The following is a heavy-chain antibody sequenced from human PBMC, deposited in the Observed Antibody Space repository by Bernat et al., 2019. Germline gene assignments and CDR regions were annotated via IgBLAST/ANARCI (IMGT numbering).Heavy chain of an antibody. J-gene: IGHJ4*02. CDR2: ISNSGSTI. CDR3: ARDAVAGRY. V-gene: IGHV3-48*03. Sequence: EVQLVESGGGLVQPGGSLRISCAASGFTFSSYEMNWVRQAPGKGLEWVSYISNSGSTIHYADSVKGRFTVSRDNAKNSLYLQMNSLRAEDTAVYYCARDAVAGRYWGQGTLVTVSS. CDR1: GFTFSSYE. D-gene: IGHD6-19*01.